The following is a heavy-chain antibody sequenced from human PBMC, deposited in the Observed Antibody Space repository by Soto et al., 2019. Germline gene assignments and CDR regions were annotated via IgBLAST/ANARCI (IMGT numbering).Heavy chain of an antibody. J-gene: IGHJ4*02. CDR1: GFTFSTYW. Sequence: EVQLVESGGDSVQPGGSLRLSCAASGFTFSTYWMHWDRQAPGEGLVWVSRIKGDGSTTSSADSVEGRFTISRDNAKNTVYLHMNSLRADDTAVYYCARGAFHNYYVDYWGQGTLVTVSS. D-gene: IGHD3-3*02. CDR2: IKGDGSTT. CDR3: ARGAFHNYYVDY. V-gene: IGHV3-74*01.